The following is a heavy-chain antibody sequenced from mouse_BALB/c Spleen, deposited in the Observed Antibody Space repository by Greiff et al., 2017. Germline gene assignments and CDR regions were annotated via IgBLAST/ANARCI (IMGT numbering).Heavy chain of an antibody. CDR3: ARRNYDYDGDAMDY. D-gene: IGHD2-4*01. J-gene: IGHJ4*01. V-gene: IGHV1-14*01. CDR2: INPYNDGT. CDR1: GYTFTSYV. Sequence: VHVKQSGPELVKPGASVKMSCKASGYTFTSYVMHWVKQKPGQGLEWIGYINPYNDGTKYNEKFKGKATLTSDKSSSTAYMELSSLTSEDSAVYYCARRNYDYDGDAMDYWGQGTSVTVSS.